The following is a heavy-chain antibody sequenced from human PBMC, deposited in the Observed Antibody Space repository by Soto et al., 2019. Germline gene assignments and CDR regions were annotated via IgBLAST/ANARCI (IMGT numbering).Heavy chain of an antibody. J-gene: IGHJ3*02. CDR2: MSHSGGD. CDR1: GGSVNSGNYY. Sequence: QVQLQQWGAGLLKPSETLSLTCAVFGGSVNSGNYYWSWIRQPPGKGLEWIGEMSHSGGDHFNPTLKSRGTRSVDTSKNQFALKRSSVTAADTARYYWARVERGTATTVVDAFDIWGPGTMVTVSS. V-gene: IGHV4-34*01. D-gene: IGHD1-1*01. CDR3: ARVERGTATTVVDAFDI.